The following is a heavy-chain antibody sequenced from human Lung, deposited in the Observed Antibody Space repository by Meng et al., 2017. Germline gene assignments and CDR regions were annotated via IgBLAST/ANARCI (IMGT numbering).Heavy chain of an antibody. CDR2: ISSSGSTI. CDR3: ARDISGPVGYFDY. J-gene: IGHJ4*02. Sequence: QVQLVESGGGSVKPVGFRRLSCATSGFTFRDYDMGWIRQAPGKGREWVSYISSSGSTIYYADSVKGRFTISRDNAKNSLYLQMNSLRAEDTAVYYCARDISGPVGYFDYWGQGTLVTVSS. D-gene: IGHD1-20*01. V-gene: IGHV3-11*01. CDR1: GFTFRDYD.